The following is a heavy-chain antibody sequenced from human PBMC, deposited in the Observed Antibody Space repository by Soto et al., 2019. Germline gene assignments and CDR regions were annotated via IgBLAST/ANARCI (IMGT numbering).Heavy chain of an antibody. Sequence: RNFVHQAPGKGLEWVSFISSSSDDIYYAESVRGRFTISRDNARNSLYLQLNSLRAEDSAVFFCAGDDIRYYYM. J-gene: IGHJ6*03. CDR3: AGDDIRYYYM. D-gene: IGHD3-9*01. CDR2: ISSSSDDI. V-gene: IGHV3-21*01.